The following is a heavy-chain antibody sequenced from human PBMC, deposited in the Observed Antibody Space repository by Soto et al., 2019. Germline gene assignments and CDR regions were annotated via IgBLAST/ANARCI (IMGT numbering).Heavy chain of an antibody. V-gene: IGHV3-23*01. CDR3: AKWSTEVDGAGGVGY. CDR2: ISGSGGST. J-gene: IGHJ4*02. D-gene: IGHD2-8*02. Sequence: EVQLLESGGGLVQPGGSLRLSCAASGFTFSSYAMSWVRQAPGKGLELVSAISGSGGSTYYADSVKGRFTISRDNSKNTLYLQMNSLRAEDTAVYYCAKWSTEVDGAGGVGYWGQGTLVTVSS. CDR1: GFTFSSYA.